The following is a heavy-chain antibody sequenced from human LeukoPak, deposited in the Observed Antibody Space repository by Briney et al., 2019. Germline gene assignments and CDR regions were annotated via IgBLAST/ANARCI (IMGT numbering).Heavy chain of an antibody. J-gene: IGHJ3*01. CDR2: IIPKYSAS. Sequence: SVKVSCKASGGSFSDYPINWVRQAPGQGLEWLGGIIPKYSASNYAQAFQGRVTITADESTNTVYMEMSGLRPDDTAVYYCVRPDRIFGVPAAFDASGQGTLVAVSS. D-gene: IGHD3-3*02. V-gene: IGHV1-69*13. CDR1: GGSFSDYP. CDR3: VRPDRIFGVPAAFDA.